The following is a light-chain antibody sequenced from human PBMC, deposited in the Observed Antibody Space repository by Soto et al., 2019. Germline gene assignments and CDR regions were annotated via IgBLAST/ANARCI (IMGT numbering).Light chain of an antibody. J-gene: IGKJ5*01. CDR3: QQSYRTPPIA. CDR1: QSSSSY. CDR2: AAS. V-gene: IGKV1-39*01. Sequence: DIQMTKSPSSMSASVGDRVTITCRASQSSSSYLNWYQQKPGKAPKLLIYAASSLQSGVPSRFSGSGSGTDFTLIISSMHPEDVGTYYCQQSYRTPPIAFGQRTRLEI.